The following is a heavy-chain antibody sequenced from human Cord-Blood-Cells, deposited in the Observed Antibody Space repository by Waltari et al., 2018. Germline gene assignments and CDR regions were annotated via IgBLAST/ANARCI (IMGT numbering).Heavy chain of an antibody. CDR2: INPNRGGT. CDR3: ARDLKSLGIPYYYYYGMDV. CDR1: GYTFTGYY. J-gene: IGHJ6*02. D-gene: IGHD7-27*01. V-gene: IGHV1-2*02. Sequence: QVQLVQSGAEVKKPGASVKVSCKASGYTFTGYYMHWVRQAPGQGLEWMGWINPNRGGTNYAQKLQGRVTMTRDTSISTAYMERSRLRSDDTAVYYCARDLKSLGIPYYYYYGMDVWGQGTTVTVSS.